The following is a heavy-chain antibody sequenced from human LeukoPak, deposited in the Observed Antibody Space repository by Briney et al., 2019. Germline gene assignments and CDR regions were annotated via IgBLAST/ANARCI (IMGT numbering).Heavy chain of an antibody. V-gene: IGHV3-23*01. Sequence: GSLSLSCAASRFTFTRYAMTWVRPAPGKGLEWVSAISGSGGSTYYADSVKGRFTISRDNSKNTLYLQMNSLRAEDTAVYYCAKNPPYYYDSSGYFDYWGQGTLVTVSS. CDR1: RFTFTRYA. CDR3: AKNPPYYYDSSGYFDY. D-gene: IGHD3-22*01. J-gene: IGHJ4*02. CDR2: ISGSGGST.